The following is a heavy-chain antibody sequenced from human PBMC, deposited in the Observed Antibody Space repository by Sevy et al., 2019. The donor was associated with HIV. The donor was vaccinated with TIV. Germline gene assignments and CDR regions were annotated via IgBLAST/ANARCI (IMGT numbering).Heavy chain of an antibody. D-gene: IGHD6-13*01. V-gene: IGHV3-30-3*01. CDR2: ISYDGSSK. Sequence: GGSLRLSCAASGFTFSSYAMQWVRQAPGKGLEWVAFISYDGSSKYYADSVKGRFTISRENSKNTLYLQMNSLRTEDTAVYYCARKTSSTWYSLDYWGQGTLVTVSS. CDR3: ARKTSSTWYSLDY. CDR1: GFTFSSYA. J-gene: IGHJ4*02.